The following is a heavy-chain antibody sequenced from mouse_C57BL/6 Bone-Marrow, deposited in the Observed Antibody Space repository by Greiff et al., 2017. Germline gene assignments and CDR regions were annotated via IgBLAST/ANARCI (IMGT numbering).Heavy chain of an antibody. J-gene: IGHJ3*01. CDR1: GFTFSDYG. CDR2: ISSGSSTI. Sequence: EVMLVESGGGLVKPGGSLKLSCAASGFTFSDYGMHWVRQAPEKGLEWVAYISSGSSTIYYADTVKGRFTISRDNGKNTLFLQMTSLRSEDTAMYYCARRFAYWGQGTLVTVSA. CDR3: ARRFAY. V-gene: IGHV5-17*01.